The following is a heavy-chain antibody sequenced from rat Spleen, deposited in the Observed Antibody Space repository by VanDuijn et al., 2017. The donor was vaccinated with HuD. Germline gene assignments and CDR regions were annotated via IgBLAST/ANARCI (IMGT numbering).Heavy chain of an antibody. J-gene: IGHJ2*01. V-gene: IGHV5-22*01. D-gene: IGHD1-6*01. Sequence: EVQLVESDGGLVQPGRSLKLSCAASGFTLSDYYMAWVRQAPKKGLEWVASISYEGRSTYYRDSVKGRFTVSRDNAKSILYLQMDSLRSEDTATYYCARHGGYVYYDHWGQGVMVTVSS. CDR1: GFTLSDYY. CDR2: ISYEGRST. CDR3: ARHGGYVYYDH.